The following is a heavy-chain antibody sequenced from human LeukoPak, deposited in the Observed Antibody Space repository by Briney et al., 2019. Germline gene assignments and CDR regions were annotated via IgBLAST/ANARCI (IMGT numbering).Heavy chain of an antibody. CDR3: ARDHGNVVVPADSDY. CDR2: ISAYNGNT. V-gene: IGHV1-18*01. Sequence: GASVKVSCKASGYTFASYGISWVRQAPGQGLEWMGWISAYNGNTNYAQKLQGRVTMTTDTSTSTAYMELRSLRSDDTAVYYCARDHGNVVVPADSDYWGQGTLVTVSS. J-gene: IGHJ4*02. D-gene: IGHD2-2*01. CDR1: GYTFASYG.